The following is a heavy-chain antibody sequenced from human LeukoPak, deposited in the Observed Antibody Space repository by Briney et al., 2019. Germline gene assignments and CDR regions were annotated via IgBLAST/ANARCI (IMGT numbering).Heavy chain of an antibody. V-gene: IGHV4-34*01. CDR2: INHSGST. CDR3: ARDSGSSIAAALDY. Sequence: SETLSLTCAVYGGSFSGYYWSWIRQPPGKGLEWIGEINHSGSTNYNPSLKSRVTISVDTSKNQFSLKLSSVTAADTAVYYCARDSGSSIAAALDYWGQGTLVTVSS. CDR1: GGSFSGYY. D-gene: IGHD6-13*01. J-gene: IGHJ4*02.